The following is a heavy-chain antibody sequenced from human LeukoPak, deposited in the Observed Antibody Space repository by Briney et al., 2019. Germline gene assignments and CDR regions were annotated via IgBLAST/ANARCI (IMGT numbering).Heavy chain of an antibody. D-gene: IGHD6-13*01. CDR2: INHSGST. J-gene: IGHJ3*02. CDR1: GGSFSGYY. V-gene: IGHV4-34*01. CDR3: ARAGIAAAGSYDAFDI. Sequence: SETLSLTCAVYGGSFSGYYWSWIRQPPGKGLEWIGEINHSGSTNYNPSLKSRVTISVDTSKNQFSLKLSSVTAADTAVYYCARAGIAAAGSYDAFDIWGQGTMVTVSS.